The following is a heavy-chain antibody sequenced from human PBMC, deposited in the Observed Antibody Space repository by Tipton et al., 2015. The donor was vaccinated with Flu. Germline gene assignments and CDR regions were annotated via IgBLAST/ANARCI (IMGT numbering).Heavy chain of an antibody. V-gene: IGHV3-48*03. Sequence: SLRLSCAASGFTFSSYEMNWVRQAPGKGLEWVSYISTSGSTIYYADSVKGRFTISRDNAKNTVYLQMNNLRGEDTAVYYCAKDNDPSNVPHYWGQGTLVTVSS. J-gene: IGHJ4*02. CDR1: GFTFSSYE. CDR3: AKDNDPSNVPHY. CDR2: ISTSGSTI. D-gene: IGHD1-1*01.